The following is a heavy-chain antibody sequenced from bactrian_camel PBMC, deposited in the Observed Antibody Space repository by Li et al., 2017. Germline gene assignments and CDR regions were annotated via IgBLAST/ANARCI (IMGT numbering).Heavy chain of an antibody. CDR3: GADFLQYCSSTRLGY. CDR1: GYRYASYC. Sequence: QVQLVESGGGSVQAGGSLRLSRAASGYRYASYCMGWFRQAPGKEREGVASISSEGVPSVADSVKGRFTISKDTANNILYLQMNNVEPEDTAMYYCGADFLQYCSSTRLGYWGQGTQVTVS. J-gene: IGHJ4*01. D-gene: IGHD1*01. V-gene: IGHV3S55*01. CDR2: ISSEGVP.